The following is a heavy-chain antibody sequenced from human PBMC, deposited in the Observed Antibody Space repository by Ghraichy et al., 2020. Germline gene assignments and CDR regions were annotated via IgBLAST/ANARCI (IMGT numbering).Heavy chain of an antibody. CDR3: ARERDHYCGGECSYLDL. CDR2: ISSSSGLI. Sequence: GGSLRLSCVASGITFSRFDMNWVRQAPGKGLEWISYISSSSGLIYSADSVKGRFTVSRDNAKSSVYLQMNSLRVDDTAVYYCARERDHYCGGECSYLDLWGQGTLVSVSS. D-gene: IGHD2-21*01. CDR1: GITFSRFD. V-gene: IGHV3-48*04. J-gene: IGHJ4*02.